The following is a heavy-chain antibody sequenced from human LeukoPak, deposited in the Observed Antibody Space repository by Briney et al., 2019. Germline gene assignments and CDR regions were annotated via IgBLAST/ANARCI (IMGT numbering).Heavy chain of an antibody. D-gene: IGHD6-19*01. CDR2: IYYSGST. J-gene: IGHJ3*02. V-gene: IGHV4-59*01. Sequence: TASETLSLTCTVSGGSISSYYWSWLRQPPGKGLEWIGYIYYSGSTNYNPSLKSRVTISVDTSKNQFSLKLSSVTAADTAVYYCARGSSGWENDAFDIWGQGTMVTVSS. CDR3: ARGSSGWENDAFDI. CDR1: GGSISSYY.